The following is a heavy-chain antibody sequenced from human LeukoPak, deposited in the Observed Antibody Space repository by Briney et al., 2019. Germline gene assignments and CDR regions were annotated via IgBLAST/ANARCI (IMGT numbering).Heavy chain of an antibody. CDR1: GFTFSSYA. CDR2: ISSSSSYI. CDR3: ARVNYYGSASFFDP. D-gene: IGHD3-10*01. J-gene: IGHJ5*02. Sequence: GGSLRLSCAASGFTFSSYAMSWVRQAPGKGLEWVSSISSSSSYIYYADSVKGRFTISRDNAKNSLYLQMNSLRAEDTAVYYCARVNYYGSASFFDPWGQGTLVTVSS. V-gene: IGHV3-21*01.